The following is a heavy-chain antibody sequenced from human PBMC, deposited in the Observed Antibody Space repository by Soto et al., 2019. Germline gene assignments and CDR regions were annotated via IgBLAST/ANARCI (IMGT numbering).Heavy chain of an antibody. J-gene: IGHJ3*02. CDR2: INAGNGNT. Sequence: QVQLVQSGAEVKKPGASVKVSCKASGYTFTSYTMHWVRQAPGQRLEWMGWINAGNGNTKYSQKYQGRVTITRDTSASTAYMELRSLRSEDTAVYYCARGLTMVRGVILDAFDIWGQGTMVTVSS. V-gene: IGHV1-3*01. CDR1: GYTFTSYT. D-gene: IGHD3-10*01. CDR3: ARGLTMVRGVILDAFDI.